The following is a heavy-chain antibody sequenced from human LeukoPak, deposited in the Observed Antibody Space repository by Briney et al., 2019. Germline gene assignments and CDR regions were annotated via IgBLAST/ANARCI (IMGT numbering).Heavy chain of an antibody. CDR1: GYTFTSYY. CDR2: INPSGGST. V-gene: IGHV1-46*01. Sequence: GASVKVSCKASGYTFTSYYMHWVRQAPGQGVEWMGIINPSGGSTSYAQKFQGRVTMTRDMSTSPVYMELSSLRSEDTAVYYCARDSAQLGLDYWGQGTLVTVSS. J-gene: IGHJ4*02. D-gene: IGHD7-27*01. CDR3: ARDSAQLGLDY.